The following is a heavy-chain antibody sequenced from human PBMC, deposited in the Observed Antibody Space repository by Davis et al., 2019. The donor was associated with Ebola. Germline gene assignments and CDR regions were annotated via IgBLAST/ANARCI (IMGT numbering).Heavy chain of an antibody. Sequence: SLKISCAASGFTFSSYAMHWVRQAPGKGLEWVAVISYDGSNKYYADSVKGRFTISRDNSKNTLYLQMNSLRAEDTAVYYCARVRYSSSWFDYWGQGTLVTVSS. D-gene: IGHD6-13*01. CDR1: GFTFSSYA. V-gene: IGHV3-30-3*01. CDR3: ARVRYSSSWFDY. CDR2: ISYDGSNK. J-gene: IGHJ4*02.